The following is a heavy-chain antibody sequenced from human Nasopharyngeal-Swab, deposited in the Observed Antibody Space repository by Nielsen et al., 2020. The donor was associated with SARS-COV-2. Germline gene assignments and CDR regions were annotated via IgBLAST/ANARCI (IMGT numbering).Heavy chain of an antibody. CDR3: AKALFVLTDSDAFDI. V-gene: IGHV3-9*01. J-gene: IGHJ3*02. D-gene: IGHD3-9*01. Sequence: SLKISCAASGFTFDDYAMHWVRQAPGKGLEWVSGISWNSGSIGYADSVKGRFTISRDNAKNSLYLQMNSLRAEDTALYYCAKALFVLTDSDAFDIWGQGTMVTVSS. CDR1: GFTFDDYA. CDR2: ISWNSGSI.